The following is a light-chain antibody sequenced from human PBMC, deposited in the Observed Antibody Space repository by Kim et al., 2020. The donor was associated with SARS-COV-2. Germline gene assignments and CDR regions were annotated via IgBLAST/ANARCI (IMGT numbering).Light chain of an antibody. J-gene: IGLJ2*01. CDR2: DVT. CDR3: SSYTRSATLI. Sequence: QSALTQPASVSGSPGQSITISCTGTSSDVGGYNYVSWYQQDPGKAPKVMIYDVTKRPSGVSNRFSGSKSGNTASLTISGLQAEDEADYYCSSYTRSATLIFGGGTKLTVL. V-gene: IGLV2-14*01. CDR1: SSDVGGYNY.